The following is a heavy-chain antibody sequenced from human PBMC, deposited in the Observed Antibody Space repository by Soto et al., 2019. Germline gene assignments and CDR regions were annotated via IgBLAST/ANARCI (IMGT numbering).Heavy chain of an antibody. CDR3: AQDLGSSWYHYNSFAP. Sequence: EVQLLESGGGLVQPGGSLRLSCAASGFTFSGYAMSWVRQAPGKGLEWVSAIGSGSPFYADSVKGRFTISRDNANSMLYLQMNSLRADDAAVYCSAQDLGSSWYHYNSFAPGGQGTLVTVSS. V-gene: IGHV3-23*01. CDR1: GFTFSGYA. J-gene: IGHJ5*02. CDR2: IGSGSP. D-gene: IGHD6-13*01.